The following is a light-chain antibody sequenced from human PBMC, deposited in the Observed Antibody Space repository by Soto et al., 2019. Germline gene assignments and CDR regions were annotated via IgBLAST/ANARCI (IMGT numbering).Light chain of an antibody. CDR3: QQYDTSSTLP. CDR2: AAS. Sequence: EIVLTQSPGTLSLSPGERATLSCRASQSVSSSYLARHQRKLGQAPRLLIYAASSRATGIPDRFSGRGSGTDFTLTISRLEPEDFAVYYCQQYDTSSTLPFVGGTKVEIK. CDR1: QSVSSSY. J-gene: IGKJ4*01. V-gene: IGKV3-20*01.